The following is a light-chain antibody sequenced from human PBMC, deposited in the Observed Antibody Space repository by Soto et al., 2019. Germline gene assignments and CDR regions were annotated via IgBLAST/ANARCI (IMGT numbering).Light chain of an antibody. J-gene: IGKJ1*01. CDR2: KAS. CDR3: QHYNNWPPWT. Sequence: DIQMTQSPPTLSASAGDRVTITCRASESISSWLAWYQQKPGKAPKLLMYKASSLESGVPSRFSGSGSGTEFTLTISSLQSEDFAIYYCQHYNNWPPWTFGQGTRWIS. V-gene: IGKV1-5*03. CDR1: ESISSW.